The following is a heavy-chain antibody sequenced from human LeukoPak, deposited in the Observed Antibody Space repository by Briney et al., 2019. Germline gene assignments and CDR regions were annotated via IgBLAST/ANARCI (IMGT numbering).Heavy chain of an antibody. Sequence: GASLKISCKGSGYSFTSYWIGWVRQMPGKGLEWTGIIYPGDSDTRYSPSFQGQVPISADKSITTAYLQWSSLKASDTAMYYCARAPYGNWFDPWGQGTLVTVSS. CDR2: IYPGDSDT. CDR1: GYSFTSYW. CDR3: ARAPYGNWFDP. J-gene: IGHJ5*02. D-gene: IGHD4-17*01. V-gene: IGHV5-51*01.